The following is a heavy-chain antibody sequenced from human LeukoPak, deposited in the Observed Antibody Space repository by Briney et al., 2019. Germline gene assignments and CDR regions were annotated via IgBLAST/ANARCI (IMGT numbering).Heavy chain of an antibody. CDR2: VYHSGST. CDR3: ARTYCGGDCYDGPYAFDI. Sequence: PSETLSLTCAAFGGSISSGGYYWSWIRQPPGKGLEWIGYVYHSGSTYYNRSLKSRVTISVDRSKNQFSLKLSSVTAADTAVYYCARTYCGGDCYDGPYAFDIWGQGTMVTVSS. D-gene: IGHD2-21*02. CDR1: GGSISSGGYY. V-gene: IGHV4-30-2*01. J-gene: IGHJ3*02.